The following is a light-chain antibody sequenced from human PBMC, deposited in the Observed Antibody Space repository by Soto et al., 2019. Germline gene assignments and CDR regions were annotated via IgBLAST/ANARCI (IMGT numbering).Light chain of an antibody. J-gene: IGKJ1*01. CDR1: QSVGSRW. V-gene: IGKV3-20*01. CDR2: GGS. CDR3: QQYYSSRT. Sequence: EIVLTQSPGTVSLSPGERATLSCRASQSVGSRWLAWYQQTHGQATRVLIYGGSNRATGIPDRFSGSGSGTDFTLTISRLEPEYFALYYCQQYYSSRTFGQGTKVEMK.